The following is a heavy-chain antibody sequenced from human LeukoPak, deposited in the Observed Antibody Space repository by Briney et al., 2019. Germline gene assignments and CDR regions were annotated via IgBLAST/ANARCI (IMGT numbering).Heavy chain of an antibody. CDR2: IYYSGST. V-gene: IGHV4-39*07. Sequence: SETLSLTCTVSGGSISSSSYYWGWIRQPPGKGLEWIGSIYYSGSTYYNPSLKSRVTISVDTSKNQFSLKLSSVTAADTAMYYCAREAYDVLTSDWFDPWGQGTLVTVSS. J-gene: IGHJ5*02. CDR1: GGSISSSSYY. D-gene: IGHD3-9*01. CDR3: AREAYDVLTSDWFDP.